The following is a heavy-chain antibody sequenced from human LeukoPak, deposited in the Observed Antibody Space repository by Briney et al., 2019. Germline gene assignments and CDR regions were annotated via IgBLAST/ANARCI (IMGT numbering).Heavy chain of an antibody. D-gene: IGHD3-22*01. CDR2: ISSSGSTI. V-gene: IGHV3-48*03. CDR1: GFTFSSYE. J-gene: IGHJ4*02. CDR3: AKENDYDSQTHFHY. Sequence: PGGSLRLSCAASGFTFSSYEMNWVRQAPGKGLEWVSYISSSGSTIYYADSVKGRLTISRDNAKNTLYLQMNSLRAEDTAVYYCAKENDYDSQTHFHYWGQGTLVTVSS.